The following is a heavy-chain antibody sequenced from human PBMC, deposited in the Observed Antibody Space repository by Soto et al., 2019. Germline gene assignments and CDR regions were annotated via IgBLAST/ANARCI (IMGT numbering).Heavy chain of an antibody. J-gene: IGHJ4*02. CDR3: ARDTGGGSGSYYTFLDY. CDR1: GYTFTSYG. CDR2: ISAYNGKT. V-gene: IGHV1-18*01. Sequence: QVQLVQSGAEVKKPGASVKVSCKASGYTFTSYGISWVRQAPGQGLEWMGWISAYNGKTKYAQKLQGRVTMTTDTSTSTAYMELRSLRSDDTAVYYCARDTGGGSGSYYTFLDYWGQGTLVTVSS. D-gene: IGHD3-10*01.